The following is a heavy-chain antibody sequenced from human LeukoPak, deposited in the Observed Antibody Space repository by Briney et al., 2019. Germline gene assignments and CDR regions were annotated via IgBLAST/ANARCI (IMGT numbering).Heavy chain of an antibody. J-gene: IGHJ3*02. Sequence: ASVKVSCKASGGTFSSYAISWVRQAPGQGLEWMGGIIPIFGTANYAQKFQGRVTITADKSTSTAYMELSSLRSEDTAVYYCARESVVPAAISAFDIWGLGTMVTVSS. CDR2: IIPIFGTA. CDR1: GGTFSSYA. V-gene: IGHV1-69*06. D-gene: IGHD2-2*02. CDR3: ARESVVPAAISAFDI.